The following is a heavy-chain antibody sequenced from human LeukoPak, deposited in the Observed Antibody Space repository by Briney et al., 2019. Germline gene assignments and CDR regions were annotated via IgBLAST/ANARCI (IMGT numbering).Heavy chain of an antibody. CDR2: INAGNGNT. V-gene: IGHV1-3*01. J-gene: IGHJ5*02. CDR1: GYTFTSYA. D-gene: IGHD3-22*01. Sequence: ASVKVSCTASGYTFTSYAMHWVRQAPGQRLEWMGWINAGNGNTKYSQKFQGRVTITRDTSASTAYMELSSLRSEDTAVYYCARGAYYYDSSGYYSGWFDPWGQGTLVTVSS. CDR3: ARGAYYYDSSGYYSGWFDP.